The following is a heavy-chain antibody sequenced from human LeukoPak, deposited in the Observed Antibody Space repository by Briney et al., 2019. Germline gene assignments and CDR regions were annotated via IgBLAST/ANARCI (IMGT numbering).Heavy chain of an antibody. CDR3: ARSIVGALKPDY. CDR2: IYSGGST. V-gene: IGHV3-66*01. Sequence: GGSLRLSCAASGFTVSSNYMSWVRQAPGKGLEWVSVIYSGGSTYYADSVKGRFTISRDNSKDTLYLQINSLRAGDTAVYYCARSIVGALKPDYWGQGTLVTVSS. CDR1: GFTVSSNY. J-gene: IGHJ4*02. D-gene: IGHD1-26*01.